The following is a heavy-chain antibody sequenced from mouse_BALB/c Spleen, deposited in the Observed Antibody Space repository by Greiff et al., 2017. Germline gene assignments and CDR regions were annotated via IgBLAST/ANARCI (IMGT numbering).Heavy chain of an antibody. V-gene: IGHV2-9*02. CDR3: AREGRQGRLRYVDV. Sequence: QVQLKESGPGLVAPSQSLSITCTDSGFSLTSYGVHWVRQPPGKGLEWLGVIWAGGSTNYNSALMSRLSISKDNSKCQVFLQMNSLQTDDTAMYYCAREGRQGRLRYVDVWGAGTTSTVSS. J-gene: IGHJ1*01. D-gene: IGHD2-14*01. CDR1: GFSLTSYG. CDR2: IWAGGST.